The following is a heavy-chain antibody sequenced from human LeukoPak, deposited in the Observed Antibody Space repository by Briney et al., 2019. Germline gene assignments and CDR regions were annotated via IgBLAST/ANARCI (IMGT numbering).Heavy chain of an antibody. CDR2: INPNSGAT. J-gene: IGHJ4*02. CDR3: AKIGSSHDFDY. D-gene: IGHD1-26*01. Sequence: ASVKVSCKASGYTFTSNYIHWVRQAPGQGLEWMGRINPNSGATDYAQKFQGRVTMTRDTSISTAYMELSSLKSDDTAVYYCAKIGSSHDFDYWGRGTLITVSS. V-gene: IGHV1-2*06. CDR1: GYTFTSNY.